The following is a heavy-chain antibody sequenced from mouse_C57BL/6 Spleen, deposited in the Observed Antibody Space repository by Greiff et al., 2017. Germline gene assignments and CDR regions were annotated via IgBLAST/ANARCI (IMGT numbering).Heavy chain of an antibody. CDR1: GFTFTSYW. D-gene: IGHD1-1*01. CDR3: ARGDGSSPYAMDY. CDR2: IYPGSGST. V-gene: IGHV1-55*01. Sequence: QVQLQQPGAELVKPGASVKMSCKASGFTFTSYWITWVKQRPGQGLEWIGDIYPGSGSTNYAEKFKSKATLTVDTSSSTAYLQLSSLTSEDSAVYYCARGDGSSPYAMDYWGQGTSVTVSS. J-gene: IGHJ4*01.